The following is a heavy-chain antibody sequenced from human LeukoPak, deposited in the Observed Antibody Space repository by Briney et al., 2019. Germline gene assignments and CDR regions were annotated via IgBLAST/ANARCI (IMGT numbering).Heavy chain of an antibody. Sequence: SETLSLTCTVSGGSISSYYWSWFRQPAGKGPEWIGRIYTSGSTNYNPSLKSRVTMSVDTSKNQFSLKLSSVTAADTAVYYCARDPLYSSGWYALHNYYYYGMDVWGQGTTVTVSS. J-gene: IGHJ6*02. CDR2: IYTSGST. CDR1: GGSISSYY. D-gene: IGHD6-19*01. V-gene: IGHV4-4*07. CDR3: ARDPLYSSGWYALHNYYYYGMDV.